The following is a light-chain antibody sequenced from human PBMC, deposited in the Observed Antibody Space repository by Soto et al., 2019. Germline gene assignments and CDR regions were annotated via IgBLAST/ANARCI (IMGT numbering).Light chain of an antibody. CDR2: EVS. V-gene: IGLV2-8*01. J-gene: IGLJ2*01. CDR3: SSYAGSNNFVV. Sequence: QSALTQPPSAFGSPGQSVTISCTGTSSDVGGHNYVSWYRQYPGKAPKLVIYEVSKRPAGVPDRLSGSKSGNTASLTVSGLQAEDEADYYCSSYAGSNNFVVFGGGTKLTVL. CDR1: SSDVGGHNY.